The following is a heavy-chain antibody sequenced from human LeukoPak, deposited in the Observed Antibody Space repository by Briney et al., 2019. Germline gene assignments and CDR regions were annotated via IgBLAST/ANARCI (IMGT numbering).Heavy chain of an antibody. CDR3: AKDRRLLDGVRPYYYYGMDV. CDR1: GFTFDDYA. Sequence: GGSLRLSCAASGFTFDDYAMHWVRQAPGKGLEWVSLISWDGGSTYYADSVKGRFTISRDNSKNSLYLQMNSLRAEDTALYYCAKDRRLLDGVRPYYYYGMDVWGQGTTVTVSS. V-gene: IGHV3-43D*03. CDR2: ISWDGGST. D-gene: IGHD3-22*01. J-gene: IGHJ6*02.